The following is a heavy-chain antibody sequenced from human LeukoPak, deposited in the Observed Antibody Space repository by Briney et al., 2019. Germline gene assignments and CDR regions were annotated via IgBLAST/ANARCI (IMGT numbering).Heavy chain of an antibody. CDR1: GFSFSTYW. Sequence: PGGSLRLSCEASGFSFSTYWVIWVRQAPGKGLEWVANIKQDGSEGYYVDSVKDRFTISRDNAKNSLFLQMNSLRAEDTAVYFCARVNSRWYYFDYWGLGTLVTVSS. J-gene: IGHJ4*02. CDR3: ARVNSRWYYFDY. D-gene: IGHD6-13*01. V-gene: IGHV3-7*01. CDR2: IKQDGSEG.